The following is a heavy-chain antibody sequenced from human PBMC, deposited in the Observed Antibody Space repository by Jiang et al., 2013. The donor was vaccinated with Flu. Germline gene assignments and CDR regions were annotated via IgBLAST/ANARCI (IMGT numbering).Heavy chain of an antibody. CDR3: AGTLITMIL. V-gene: IGHV3-23*01. J-gene: IGHJ6*02. D-gene: IGHD3-22*01. CDR1: GFTFSNYA. CDR2: ISDSGDNA. Sequence: VQLLESGGGLIQPGGSLRLSCAASGFTFSNYAMSWVRQAPGKGLEWVSGISDSGDNAYYADSVKGRFTMSRDNSKNTVYLQMNSLRAEDTAIYYCAGTLITMILWGQGTTVTVSS.